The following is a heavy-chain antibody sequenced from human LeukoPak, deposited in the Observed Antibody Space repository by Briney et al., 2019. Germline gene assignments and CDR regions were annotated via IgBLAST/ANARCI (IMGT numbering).Heavy chain of an antibody. Sequence: GGSLRLSCAASGFTFSNYYMHWLRQAPFRGLEWVSSISSSSSYIYYADSVKGRFTISRDNAKNSLYLQMNSLRAEDTAVYYCARDREYYYDSSDYWGQGTLVTVSS. D-gene: IGHD3-22*01. CDR3: ARDREYYYDSSDY. J-gene: IGHJ4*02. CDR1: GFTFSNYY. V-gene: IGHV3-21*01. CDR2: ISSSSSYI.